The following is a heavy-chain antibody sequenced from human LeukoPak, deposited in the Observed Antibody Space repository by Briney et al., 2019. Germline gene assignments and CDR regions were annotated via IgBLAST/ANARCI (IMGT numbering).Heavy chain of an antibody. D-gene: IGHD6-13*01. CDR1: GGSISSYY. CDR3: AVCLDSSSVSVYYYMDV. Sequence: PSETLSLTCTVSGGSISSYYWSWIRQPPGKGLEWIGYIYYSGSTNYNPSLKSRVTISVDTSKNQFSLKLSSVTDADTAVYYCAVCLDSSSVSVYYYMDVWGKGTTVTVSS. CDR2: IYYSGST. J-gene: IGHJ6*03. V-gene: IGHV4-59*01.